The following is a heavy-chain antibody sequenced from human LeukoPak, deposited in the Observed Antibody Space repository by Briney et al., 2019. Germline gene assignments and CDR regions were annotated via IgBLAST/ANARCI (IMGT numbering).Heavy chain of an antibody. CDR3: ARVARPTLMVRGVIIGLGAFDI. V-gene: IGHV1-8*01. CDR2: MNPNSGNT. CDR1: GYTFTSYD. J-gene: IGHJ3*02. D-gene: IGHD3-10*01. Sequence: ASVKVSCKASGYTFTSYDINWVRQATGQGLEWMGWMNPNSGNTGYAQKFQGRVTMTRNTSISTAYMELRSLRSDDTAVYYCARVARPTLMVRGVIIGLGAFDIWGQGTMVTVSS.